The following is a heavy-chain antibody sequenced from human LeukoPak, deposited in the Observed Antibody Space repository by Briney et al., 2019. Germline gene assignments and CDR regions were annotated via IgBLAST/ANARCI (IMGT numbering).Heavy chain of an antibody. CDR1: GGTFSSYA. Sequence: GASVKVSCKASGGTFSSYAVTWVRQAPGQGLEWMGEIIPLFGTVNYAQKFQGRVTITADASTSTAYMELSSLRSEDTAVYYCARALYCRSTSCYPRGFDPWGQGTLVTVSS. V-gene: IGHV1-69*01. D-gene: IGHD2-2*01. CDR3: ARALYCRSTSCYPRGFDP. J-gene: IGHJ5*02. CDR2: IIPLFGTV.